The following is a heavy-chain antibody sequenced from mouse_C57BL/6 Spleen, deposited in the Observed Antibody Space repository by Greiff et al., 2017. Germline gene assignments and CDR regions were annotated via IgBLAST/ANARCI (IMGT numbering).Heavy chain of an antibody. CDR3: ARGAYDCDSRGYCDV. D-gene: IGHD2-3*01. J-gene: IGHJ1*03. CDR2: IDPSDSYT. V-gene: IGHV1-59*01. CDR1: GYTFTSYW. Sequence: QVQLQQPGAELVRPGTSVKLSCKASGYTFTSYWMHWVKQRPGQGLEWIGVIDPSDSYTNYNQKFKGKATLTVDTSSRPAYMQLSSLTSEDAAVYYCARGAYDCDSRGYCDVWGTGTTVTVSS.